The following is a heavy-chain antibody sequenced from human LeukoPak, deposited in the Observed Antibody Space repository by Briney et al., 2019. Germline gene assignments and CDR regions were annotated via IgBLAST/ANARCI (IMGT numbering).Heavy chain of an antibody. J-gene: IGHJ6*02. V-gene: IGHV3-23*01. CDR3: ARRGGHYGMDV. CDR2: FSGSVSGT. CDR1: GFTFSNYA. Sequence: GGSLRLSCAASGFTFSNYAMTWVRQAPGKGLEWVSTFSGSVSGTHYADSVKGRFTISRDNSKNTLYLQMNSLRAEDTAVYYCARRGGHYGMDVWGQGTTVTVSS. D-gene: IGHD3-16*01.